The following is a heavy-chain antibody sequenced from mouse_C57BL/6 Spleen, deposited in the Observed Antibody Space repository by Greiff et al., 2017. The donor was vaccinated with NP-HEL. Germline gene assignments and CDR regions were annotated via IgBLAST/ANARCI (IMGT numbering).Heavy chain of an antibody. Sequence: VQLQQSGPELVKPGASVKISCKASGYSFTDYNMTWVKQSNGKSLEWIGVINPNYGTTSYNHKVKGKVTMTVDQSCSTAYMQLNRLTSDDSAVYTCARWRSSNSYAMDDWGKGTSVTVSS. D-gene: IGHD2-5*01. V-gene: IGHV1-39*01. CDR3: ARWRSSNSYAMDD. CDR2: INPNYGTT. CDR1: GYSFTDYN. J-gene: IGHJ4*01.